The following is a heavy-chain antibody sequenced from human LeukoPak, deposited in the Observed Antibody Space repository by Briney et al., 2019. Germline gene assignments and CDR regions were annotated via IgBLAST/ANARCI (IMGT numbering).Heavy chain of an antibody. CDR1: GFTLSSYW. Sequence: GGSLRLSCAASGFTLSSYWMSWVRHAPGKGLEWVANIKYDGSGKYYADSVKGRFTISRDDAKNSLYLEMNRLRVEDTAVYYCARDLFSGSYQEDFWGQGTLVTVSS. CDR2: IKYDGSGK. D-gene: IGHD1-26*01. J-gene: IGHJ4*02. CDR3: ARDLFSGSYQEDF. V-gene: IGHV3-7*01.